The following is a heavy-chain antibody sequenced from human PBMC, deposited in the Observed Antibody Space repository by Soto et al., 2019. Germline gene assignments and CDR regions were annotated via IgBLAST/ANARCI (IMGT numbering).Heavy chain of an antibody. V-gene: IGHV4-59*01. CDR1: GGSIYTYY. CDR3: AGYCSSSICAADHYFGLEV. CDR2: ISDGAIT. Sequence: AETLSLTCNVSGGSIYTYYWSWLRQSPGKGLEWIGDISDGAITNYNPSLESRVTISVDTSKKNVSLKLSSVSAADTAIYFCAGYCSSSICAADHYFGLEVWGQGTTVTVSS. D-gene: IGHD2-2*01. J-gene: IGHJ6*02.